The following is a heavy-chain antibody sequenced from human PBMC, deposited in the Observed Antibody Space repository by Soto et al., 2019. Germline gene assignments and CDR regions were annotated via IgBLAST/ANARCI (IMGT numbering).Heavy chain of an antibody. D-gene: IGHD4-17*01. J-gene: IGHJ6*02. CDR2: IYPGDSDT. V-gene: IGHV5-51*01. CDR3: ARRVTTRTYYYYGMDV. Sequence: GESLKISCKGSGYSFTSYWIGWVRQMPGKGLEWMGIIYPGDSDTRYSPSFQGQVTISADKSISTAYLQWSSLKASDTAMYYCARRVTTRTYYYYGMDVWGQGTTVTVSS. CDR1: GYSFTSYW.